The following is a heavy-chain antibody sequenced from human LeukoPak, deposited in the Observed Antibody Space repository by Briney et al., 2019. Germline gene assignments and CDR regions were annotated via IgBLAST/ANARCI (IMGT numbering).Heavy chain of an antibody. CDR2: IIPILGIA. J-gene: IGHJ3*02. D-gene: IGHD6-25*01. CDR3: ARALGDSSGFDAFDI. V-gene: IGHV1-69*04. CDR1: GGTFSSYA. Sequence: VKVSCKASGGTFSSYAISWVRQAPGQGLEWMGRIIPILGIANYAQKFQGRVTITADKSTSTAYMELSSLRSEDTAVYYCARALGDSSGFDAFDIWGQGTMVTVSS.